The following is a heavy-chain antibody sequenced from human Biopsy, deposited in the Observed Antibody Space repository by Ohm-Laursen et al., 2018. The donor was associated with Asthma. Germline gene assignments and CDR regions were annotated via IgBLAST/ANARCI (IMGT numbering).Heavy chain of an antibody. V-gene: IGHV3-30*03. CDR3: ARDKPSHIDYYYGMDV. CDR1: GFTFSSYG. J-gene: IGHJ6*02. CDR2: ISYDGSNK. Sequence: SLRLSSAASGFTFSSYGMHWVRQAPGKGLEWVAVISYDGSNKYYADSVKGRFTISRDNSKNTLYLQMNSLRAEDTAVYYCARDKPSHIDYYYGMDVWGQGTTVTVSS.